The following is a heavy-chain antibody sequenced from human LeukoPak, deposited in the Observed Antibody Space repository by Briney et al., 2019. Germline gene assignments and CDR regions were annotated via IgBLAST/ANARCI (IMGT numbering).Heavy chain of an antibody. CDR1: GVSFSGYY. CDR2: INHSGST. Sequence: PSETLSLTCAVYGVSFSGYYWSWIRQPPGKGLEWIGEINHSGSTNYNPSLKSRVTISVDTSKNQFSLKLSSVTAADTAVYYCARLRRIRPNNYWYFDLWGRGTLVTVSS. V-gene: IGHV4-34*01. D-gene: IGHD2-8*01. J-gene: IGHJ2*01. CDR3: ARLRRIRPNNYWYFDL.